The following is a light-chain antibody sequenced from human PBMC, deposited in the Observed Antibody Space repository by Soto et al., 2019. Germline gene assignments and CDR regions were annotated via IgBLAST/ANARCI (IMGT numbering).Light chain of an antibody. V-gene: IGKV3-20*01. J-gene: IGKJ1*01. Sequence: VFTQSQGTLSLSPGERNTLSCRAIQKVFSNYLTWYQQRPGQAPRLLIYGASSRATGIPDRFSGSGSGTDFTLTISRLEPEDFAVYYCQQYGSSPLTFGQGTKVDIK. CDR2: GAS. CDR1: QKVFSNY. CDR3: QQYGSSPLT.